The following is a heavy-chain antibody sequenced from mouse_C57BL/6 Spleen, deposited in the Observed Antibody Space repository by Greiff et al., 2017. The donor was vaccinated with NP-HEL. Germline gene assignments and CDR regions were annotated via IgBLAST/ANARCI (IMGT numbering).Heavy chain of an antibody. CDR1: GYTFTSYW. CDR3: AGETTVVATDY. Sequence: QVQLQQPGAELVKPGASVKLSCKASGYTFTSYWMQWVKQRPGQGLEWIGEIDPSDSYTNYNQKFKGKATLTVDTSSSTAYMQLSSLTSEDSAVYYCAGETTVVATDYWGQGTTLTVSS. J-gene: IGHJ2*01. V-gene: IGHV1-50*01. CDR2: IDPSDSYT. D-gene: IGHD1-1*01.